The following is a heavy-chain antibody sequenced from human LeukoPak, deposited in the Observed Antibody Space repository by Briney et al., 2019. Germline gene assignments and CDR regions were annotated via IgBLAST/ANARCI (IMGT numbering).Heavy chain of an antibody. CDR1: GGTFRTYG. J-gene: IGHJ6*03. V-gene: IGHV1-69*13. Sequence: SMKVSCKASGGTFRTYGVSWVRQAPGQGLEWMGGIIPIFGGTSYAQKFQDRVTITADESTTVAYMDLSSLRFEDTAVYYCARVITIGQPPYYYYMDVWGKGTTVTVSS. CDR2: IIPIFGGT. D-gene: IGHD3-10*01. CDR3: ARVITIGQPPYYYYMDV.